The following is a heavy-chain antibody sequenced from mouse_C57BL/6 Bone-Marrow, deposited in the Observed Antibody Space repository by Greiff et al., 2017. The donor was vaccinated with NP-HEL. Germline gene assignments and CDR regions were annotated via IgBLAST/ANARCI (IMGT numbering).Heavy chain of an antibody. CDR1: GYSITSGYY. V-gene: IGHV3-6*01. Sequence: EVKLQESGPGLVKPSQSLSLTCSVTGYSITSGYYWNWIRQFPGNKLEWMGYISYDGSNNYNPSLKNRISITRDTSKNQFFLKLNSVTTEDTATYYCARGYYGSGYFDYWGQGTTLTVSS. D-gene: IGHD1-1*01. CDR3: ARGYYGSGYFDY. J-gene: IGHJ2*01. CDR2: ISYDGSN.